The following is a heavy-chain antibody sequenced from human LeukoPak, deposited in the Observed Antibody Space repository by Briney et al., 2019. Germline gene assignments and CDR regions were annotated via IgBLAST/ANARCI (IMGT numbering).Heavy chain of an antibody. J-gene: IGHJ4*02. V-gene: IGHV1-2*02. D-gene: IGHD2-21*02. CDR3: ARDRDCGGDCYEYYFDY. Sequence: ASVKVSSKASGYTFTGYYMHWVRQAPGQGLEWMGWINPNSGGTNYAQKFQGRVTMTRDTSISTAYMELSRLRSDDTAVYYCARDRDCGGDCYEYYFDYWGQGTLVTVSS. CDR1: GYTFTGYY. CDR2: INPNSGGT.